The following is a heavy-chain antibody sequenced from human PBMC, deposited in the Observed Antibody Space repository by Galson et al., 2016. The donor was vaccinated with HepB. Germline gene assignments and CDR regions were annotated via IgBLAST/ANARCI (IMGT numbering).Heavy chain of an antibody. CDR1: GGTFSSFA. CDR3: ARGTYQDFLTAYYL. CDR2: IIPIFGSA. V-gene: IGHV1-69*13. Sequence: SVKVSCKASGGTFSSFAINWVRQAPGQGLEWMGGIIPIFGSASYVQKFQGRLTITADESTSTAYMELSSLRSEDTAVYYCARGTYQDFLTAYYLWGQGALVTVSS. J-gene: IGHJ4*02. D-gene: IGHD3-9*01.